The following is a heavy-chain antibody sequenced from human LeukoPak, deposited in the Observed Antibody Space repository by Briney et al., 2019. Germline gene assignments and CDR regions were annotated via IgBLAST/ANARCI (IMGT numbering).Heavy chain of an antibody. J-gene: IGHJ6*03. CDR1: GGSISSYY. Sequence: SETLSLTCTVSGGSISSYYWSWIRQPPGKGLEWIGYIYYSGSTNYNPSLKSRVTISVDTSKNQFSLKLSSVTAADTAVYYCARVADYDFWSGSARAYYYYYMDVWGKGTTVTVSS. CDR3: ARVADYDFWSGSARAYYYYYMDV. D-gene: IGHD3-3*01. V-gene: IGHV4-59*01. CDR2: IYYSGST.